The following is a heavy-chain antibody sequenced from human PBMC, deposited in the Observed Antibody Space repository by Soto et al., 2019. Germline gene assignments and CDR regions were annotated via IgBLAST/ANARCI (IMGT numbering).Heavy chain of an antibody. CDR3: AREFMTTVTYFDY. CDR1: GFTFSDHY. Sequence: PGGSLRLSCAASGFTFSDHYMDWVRQAPGKGLEWVGRTRNKANSFTTEYAASVKGRFTIFRDDSKNSLYLQMGSLKTEDTAMYYCAREFMTTVTYFDYWGQGTLVTVSS. CDR2: TRNKANSFTT. V-gene: IGHV3-72*01. D-gene: IGHD4-17*01. J-gene: IGHJ4*02.